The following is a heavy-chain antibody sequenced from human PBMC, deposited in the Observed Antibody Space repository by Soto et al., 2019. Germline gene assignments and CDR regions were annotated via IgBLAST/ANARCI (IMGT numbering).Heavy chain of an antibody. CDR3: TTHPGYSHGFGY. J-gene: IGHJ4*02. CDR2: IRGKASCYAT. D-gene: IGHD6-13*01. V-gene: IGHV3-73*01. CDR1: GFTVSGSA. Sequence: PAGSLRLSCAASGFTVSGSAMHWVRQASGKGLEWVGRIRGKASCYATAYAASVKGRFTISRDDSKNMAYLQMNSLKTEDTAVYYCTTHPGYSHGFGYWGQGTLVTVSS.